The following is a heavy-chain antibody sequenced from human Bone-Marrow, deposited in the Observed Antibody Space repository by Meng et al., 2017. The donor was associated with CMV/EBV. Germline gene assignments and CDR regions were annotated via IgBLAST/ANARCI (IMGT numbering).Heavy chain of an antibody. J-gene: IGHJ5*02. Sequence: LPQLCARLLKPSETLSLTCSVYCGSFRGYHWHWIRQPPVKVLEWMGDINHSGSTNDNPSLKSPDTISVDTSKNQFSAELSSVTSAETAVDYCAGGSYGRAWGQGTLVTVSS. V-gene: IGHV4-34*01. CDR1: CGSFRGYH. D-gene: IGHD4-17*01. CDR2: INHSGST. CDR3: AGGSYGRA.